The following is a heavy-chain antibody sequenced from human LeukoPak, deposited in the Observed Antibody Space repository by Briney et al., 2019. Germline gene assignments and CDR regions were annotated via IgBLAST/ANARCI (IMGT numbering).Heavy chain of an antibody. CDR3: ARPLFGAISTGY. V-gene: IGHV3-7*01. CDR2: LMEDGRES. Sequence: GGSLRVSCAASGFTISSHWMTRVGQAPGRGLEGVANLMEDGRESFYGDSVRGRFTIARDNAETSLNLQMNNLRPEDTAMYYCARPLFGAISTGYCGEGSLVTVSS. CDR1: GFTISSHW. J-gene: IGHJ4*02. D-gene: IGHD3-10*01.